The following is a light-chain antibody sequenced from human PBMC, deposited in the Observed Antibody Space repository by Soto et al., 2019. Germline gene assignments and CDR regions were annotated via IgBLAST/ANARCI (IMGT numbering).Light chain of an antibody. CDR1: QSVSSN. CDR3: QQYNKWPPWT. Sequence: EIVMTQSPATLSVSPGERATLSCRASQSVSSNLAWYQQKRGQAPRLLSYGASTRSTGIPARFSGSGSGTEFTLTISSLQSEDFAVYYCQQYNKWPPWTFGQGTKVEIK. V-gene: IGKV3-15*01. J-gene: IGKJ1*01. CDR2: GAS.